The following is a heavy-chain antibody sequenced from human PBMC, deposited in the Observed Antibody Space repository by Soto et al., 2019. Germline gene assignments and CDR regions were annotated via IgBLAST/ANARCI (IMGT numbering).Heavy chain of an antibody. Sequence: HPGGSLSLSFTASGYTVSTYAMSWVRQAPGKGLGWVSTSGGGGSTYYADSVKGRFTISRDNSKNTLYLQMNSLRAEDTAVYYCAKAQDIVVVVAAVYFDYWGQGTLVTVSS. CDR3: AKAQDIVVVVAAVYFDY. V-gene: IGHV3-23*01. D-gene: IGHD2-15*01. CDR1: GYTVSTYA. J-gene: IGHJ4*02. CDR2: SGGGGST.